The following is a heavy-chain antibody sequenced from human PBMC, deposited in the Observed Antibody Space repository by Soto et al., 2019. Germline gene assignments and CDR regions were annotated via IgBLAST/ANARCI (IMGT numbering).Heavy chain of an antibody. Sequence: SETLSLTCAVYGGSFSGYYWSWIRQPPGKGLEWIGEINHSGSTNYNPSLKSRVTISVDTSKNQFSLKLSSVTAADTAVYYCARGRHYYDSSGRRNDAFEIWGQGTMVTVSS. V-gene: IGHV4-34*01. CDR2: INHSGST. CDR3: ARGRHYYDSSGRRNDAFEI. CDR1: GGSFSGYY. D-gene: IGHD3-22*01. J-gene: IGHJ3*02.